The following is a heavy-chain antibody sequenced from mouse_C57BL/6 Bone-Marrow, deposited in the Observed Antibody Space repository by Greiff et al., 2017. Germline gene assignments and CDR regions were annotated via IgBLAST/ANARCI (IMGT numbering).Heavy chain of an antibody. CDR1: GFTFSDFY. V-gene: IGHV7-1*01. J-gene: IGHJ4*01. CDR2: SRNKANDYTT. Sequence: EVNLVESGGGLVQSGRSLRLSCATSGFTFSDFYMEWVRQAPGKGLEWIAASRNKANDYTTEYSASVKGRFIVSRDTSQSILYLQMNALRAEDTAVYYCARNRYCAMDDWGQGTSVTVSS. CDR3: ARNRYCAMDD.